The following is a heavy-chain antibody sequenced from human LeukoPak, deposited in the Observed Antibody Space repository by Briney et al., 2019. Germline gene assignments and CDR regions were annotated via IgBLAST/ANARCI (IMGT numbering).Heavy chain of an antibody. V-gene: IGHV3-48*03. CDR2: ISSSGSAI. CDR1: GFTFTNYE. Sequence: PGGSLRLSCAASGFTFTNYEMNWVRQAPGKGLEWVSYISSSGSAIYDADSVKGRFTISRDNVRNSLHLQMNSLRAEDTAVYYCARLRGGYRLYWGQGTLVTVSS. D-gene: IGHD5-24*01. J-gene: IGHJ4*02. CDR3: ARLRGGYRLY.